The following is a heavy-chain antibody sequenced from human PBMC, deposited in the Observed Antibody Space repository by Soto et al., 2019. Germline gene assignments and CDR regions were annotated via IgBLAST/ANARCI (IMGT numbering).Heavy chain of an antibody. CDR3: ARDLFNFRTVSRPEHAFDI. V-gene: IGHV3-11*01. Sequence: GGSLRLSCAASGFTFSDYYMSWIRQAPGKGLEWVSYISSSGSTIYYADSVKGRFTISRDNAKNSLYLQMNSLRAEDTAVYYCARDLFNFRTVSRPEHAFDIWGQGTMVTVSS. CDR2: ISSSGSTI. D-gene: IGHD4-17*01. CDR1: GFTFSDYY. J-gene: IGHJ3*02.